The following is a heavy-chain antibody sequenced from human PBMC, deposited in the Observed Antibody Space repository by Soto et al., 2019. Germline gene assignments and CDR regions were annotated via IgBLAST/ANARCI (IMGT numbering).Heavy chain of an antibody. CDR3: ARDRGNYHDS. J-gene: IGHJ5*01. D-gene: IGHD1-26*01. CDR1: GFTFSSYE. Sequence: PGGSLRLSFAASGFTFSSYEMNWVRQAPGKGLYWVSYISSGGSTIYYADSVKGRFTISRDNAKNSLYLQMNSLRAEDTAVYYCARDRGNYHDSWGQGTLVTVSS. CDR2: ISSGGSTI. V-gene: IGHV3-48*03.